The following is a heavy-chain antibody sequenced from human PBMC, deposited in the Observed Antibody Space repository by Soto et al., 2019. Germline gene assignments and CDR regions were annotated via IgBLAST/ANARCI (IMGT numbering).Heavy chain of an antibody. V-gene: IGHV1-69*12. J-gene: IGHJ5*02. Sequence: QVQLVQSGAEVKKPGSSVKVSCKASGGTFSSYAISWVRQAPGQGLEWMGGIIPIFGTANYAQKFQGRVTITADESTSTADMELSSLRSEDTAVYYCARDGGRFLEYIEVRYNWFDPWGQGTLVTVSS. CDR2: IIPIFGTA. CDR1: GGTFSSYA. CDR3: ARDGGRFLEYIEVRYNWFDP. D-gene: IGHD3-3*01.